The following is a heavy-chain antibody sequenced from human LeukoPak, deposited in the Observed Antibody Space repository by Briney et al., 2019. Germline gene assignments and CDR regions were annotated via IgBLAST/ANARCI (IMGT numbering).Heavy chain of an antibody. V-gene: IGHV4-38-2*02. CDR1: GYSISSGYY. CDR2: IYHTGTT. J-gene: IGHJ4*02. Sequence: SETLSLTCTVSGYSISSGYYWGWIRQPPGKGLEWVGSIYHTGTTYYNSSLKSRVTISLDTSKNQFSLKLSSVTAADTAVYYCARVGYYWGQGTLVTVSS. CDR3: ARVGYY. D-gene: IGHD1-26*01.